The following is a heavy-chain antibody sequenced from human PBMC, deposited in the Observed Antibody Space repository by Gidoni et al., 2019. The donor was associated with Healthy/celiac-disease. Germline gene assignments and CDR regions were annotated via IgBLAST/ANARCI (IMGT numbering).Heavy chain of an antibody. J-gene: IGHJ4*02. CDR1: GFPFSGSA. CDR2: IRSKANSYAT. D-gene: IGHD1-26*01. Sequence: EVQLVESGGGLVQPGGSLKLSCAASGFPFSGSAMHWVRQASGKELEWVGRIRSKANSYATAYAASVKGRFTISRDDSKNTAYLQMNSLKTEDTAVYYCTMGATTRYDYWGQGTLVTVSS. V-gene: IGHV3-73*02. CDR3: TMGATTRYDY.